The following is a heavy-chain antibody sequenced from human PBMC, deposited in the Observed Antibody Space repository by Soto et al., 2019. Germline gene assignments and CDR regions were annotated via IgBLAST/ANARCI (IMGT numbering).Heavy chain of an antibody. Sequence: PSETLSLTCTVSGGSMSSHYWTWLRQPPGKGLEWIGYISYSRSTYYNPSLKSRVTISADTSRNQFSLKLSSVIAADTAVYYCARADPDASVGYWGQGTLVTVSS. CDR1: GGSMSSHY. J-gene: IGHJ4*02. CDR3: ARADPDASVGY. V-gene: IGHV4-59*11. D-gene: IGHD3-16*01. CDR2: ISYSRST.